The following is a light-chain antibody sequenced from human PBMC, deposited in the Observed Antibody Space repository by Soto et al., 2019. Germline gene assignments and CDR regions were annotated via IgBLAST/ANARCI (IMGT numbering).Light chain of an antibody. CDR2: GAS. J-gene: IGKJ2*01. CDR3: QHYGSSQYT. CDR1: QSVSSSY. Sequence: DIVLTQSPGTLSLSPGERATLSCRASQSVSSSYLAWYQQRPGQAPRLLISGASSRATGIPDRFSGSGSGTDFTLTISRLEPEDFALSYCQHYGSSQYTFGQGTKLEIK. V-gene: IGKV3-20*01.